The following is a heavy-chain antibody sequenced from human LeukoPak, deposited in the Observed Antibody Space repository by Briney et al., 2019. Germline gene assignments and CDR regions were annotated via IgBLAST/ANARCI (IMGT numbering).Heavy chain of an antibody. CDR1: GYTFTSYA. D-gene: IGHD3-10*01. Sequence: ASVKVSFKASGYTFTSYAMNWVRQAPGQGLEWMGWINTNTGNPTYAQGFTGRFVFSLDTSVSTAYLQISSLKAEDTAVYYCAREGYYGSGSYYRNFDYWGQGTLVTVSS. J-gene: IGHJ4*02. V-gene: IGHV7-4-1*02. CDR3: AREGYYGSGSYYRNFDY. CDR2: INTNTGNP.